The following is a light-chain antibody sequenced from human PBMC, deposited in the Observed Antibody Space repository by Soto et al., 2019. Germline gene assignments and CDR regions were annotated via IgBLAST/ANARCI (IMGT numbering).Light chain of an antibody. Sequence: EIVLTQSLGNLSFSPGERGTLSCRASQSVNSNYLAWYQQKLGQAXRLLIYGASSRATGIPDNFSGSGSLTHFTLTISRLEFADFAVYYCQKSPRTFGQGTKVDIK. CDR1: QSVNSNY. V-gene: IGKV3-20*01. J-gene: IGKJ1*01. CDR2: GAS. CDR3: QKSPRT.